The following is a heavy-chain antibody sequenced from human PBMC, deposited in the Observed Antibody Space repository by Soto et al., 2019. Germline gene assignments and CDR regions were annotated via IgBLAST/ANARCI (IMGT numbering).Heavy chain of an antibody. D-gene: IGHD3-22*01. Sequence: SETLSLTCTVSCASISNSYWSWIRQSPGKGLEWIGYVYYSGSTKYNPSLKSRVTISVDTSKNQFSLKLSSVTAADTAVYYCARGYYDSSGQSNTFDIWGQGTMVTVSS. V-gene: IGHV4-59*01. J-gene: IGHJ3*02. CDR1: CASISNSY. CDR3: ARGYYDSSGQSNTFDI. CDR2: VYYSGST.